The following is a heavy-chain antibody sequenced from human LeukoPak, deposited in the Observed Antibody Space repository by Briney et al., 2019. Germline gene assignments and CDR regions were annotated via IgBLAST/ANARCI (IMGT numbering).Heavy chain of an antibody. Sequence: GGSLRLSCAASGFTFDDYAMHWVRQAPGKGLEWVSLISWDGGSTYYADSVKGRFTISRDNSKNTLYLQMNSLRAEDTAVYYCAKDGGYSSGLLYWFDPWGQGTLVTVSS. CDR1: GFTFDDYA. V-gene: IGHV3-43D*03. CDR3: AKDGGYSSGLLYWFDP. D-gene: IGHD6-19*01. J-gene: IGHJ5*02. CDR2: ISWDGGST.